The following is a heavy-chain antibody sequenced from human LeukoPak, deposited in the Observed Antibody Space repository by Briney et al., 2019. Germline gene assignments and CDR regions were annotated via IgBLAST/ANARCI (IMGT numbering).Heavy chain of an antibody. D-gene: IGHD1-1*01. V-gene: IGHV3-33*01. Sequence: GGSLRLSCAASGFTFSRYGMHWVRQAPGKGLEWVAVIWYDGSNKYYADSVKGRFTISRDNSKNTLYLQMNSLRAEDTAVYYCARGSPPLERLLDYWGQGTQVTVSS. CDR3: ARGSPPLERLLDY. CDR1: GFTFSRYG. CDR2: IWYDGSNK. J-gene: IGHJ4*02.